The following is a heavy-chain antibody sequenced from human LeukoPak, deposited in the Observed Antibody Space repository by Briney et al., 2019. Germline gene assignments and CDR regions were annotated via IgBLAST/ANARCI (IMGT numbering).Heavy chain of an antibody. D-gene: IGHD3-9*01. CDR1: GGTFSSYA. J-gene: IGHJ6*04. CDR3: ARGEFGYFDWLLSNYYGMDV. V-gene: IGHV1-69*06. Sequence: SVKVSCKASGGTFSSYAISWVRQAPAQGLEWMGGSIPIFGTANYAQKFQGRVTITADKSTSTAYMELSSLRSEDTAVYYCARGEFGYFDWLLSNYYGMDVWGKGTTVTVPS. CDR2: SIPIFGTA.